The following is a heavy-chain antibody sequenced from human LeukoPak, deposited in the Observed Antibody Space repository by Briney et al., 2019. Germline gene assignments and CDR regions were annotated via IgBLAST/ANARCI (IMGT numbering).Heavy chain of an antibody. Sequence: GGSLRLSCAASGFTFNTYGMNWVRQAPGKGLEWVSYISSSGSTIYYADSVKGRFTISRDNAKNSLYLQMNSLRAEDTAVYYCASTQRYYDFWSGYYNWNYYGMDVWGQGTTVTVSS. CDR2: ISSSGSTI. J-gene: IGHJ6*02. V-gene: IGHV3-48*04. CDR1: GFTFNTYG. CDR3: ASTQRYYDFWSGYYNWNYYGMDV. D-gene: IGHD3-3*01.